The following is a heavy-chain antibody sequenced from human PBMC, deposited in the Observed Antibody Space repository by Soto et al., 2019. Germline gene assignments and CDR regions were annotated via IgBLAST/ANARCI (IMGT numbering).Heavy chain of an antibody. CDR2: INAGNGNT. CDR3: ARGWYHDSSGYYYGYYFDY. D-gene: IGHD3-22*01. Sequence: ASVKVSCKASGYTFTSYAMHWVRQAPGQRLEWMGWINAGNGNTKYSQKLQGRVTITRDTSASTAYMELSSLRSEDTAVYYCARGWYHDSSGYYYGYYFDYWGQGTLVTVSS. CDR1: GYTFTSYA. V-gene: IGHV1-3*01. J-gene: IGHJ4*02.